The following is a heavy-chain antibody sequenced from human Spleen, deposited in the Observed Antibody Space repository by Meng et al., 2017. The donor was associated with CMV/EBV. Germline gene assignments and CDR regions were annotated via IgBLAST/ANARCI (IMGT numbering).Heavy chain of an antibody. V-gene: IGHV3-30*04. Sequence: GGSLRLSCAASGFTFSSYAMHWVRQAPGKGLEWVALISYDGNNKYYTDFVKGRFTISRDNSKNTLYLQMNSLRAEDTAVYYCAAAAGKTDSFDIWGQGTMVTVSS. CDR1: GFTFSSYA. D-gene: IGHD6-13*01. J-gene: IGHJ3*02. CDR3: AAAAGKTDSFDI. CDR2: ISYDGNNK.